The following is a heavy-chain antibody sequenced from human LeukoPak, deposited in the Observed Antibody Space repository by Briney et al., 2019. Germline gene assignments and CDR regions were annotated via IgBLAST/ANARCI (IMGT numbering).Heavy chain of an antibody. CDR1: GFTFSSYS. V-gene: IGHV3-21*01. CDR2: ISSSSSYI. CDR3: ARDRVVVVPAAIWFDP. J-gene: IGHJ5*02. D-gene: IGHD2-2*01. Sequence: GGSLRLSCAASGFTFSSYSMNWVRQAPGKGLDWVSSISSSSSYIYYADSVKGRFTISRDNAKNSLYLQMNSLRAEDTAVYYCARDRVVVVPAAIWFDPWGQGTLVTVSS.